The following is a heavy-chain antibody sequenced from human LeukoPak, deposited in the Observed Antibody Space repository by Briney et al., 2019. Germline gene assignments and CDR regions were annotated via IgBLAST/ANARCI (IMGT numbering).Heavy chain of an antibody. CDR1: GGSFSGYY. V-gene: IGHV4-34*01. D-gene: IGHD2-2*01. CDR2: IHHSGST. CDR3: ARGRVGSSRRGNWFDP. Sequence: SQTLSLTCAVYGGSFSGYYWSWIRPPPGNGLEWIGEIHHSGSTNYNPSLKSRVTRSVDTSKNQFSLKLSSVTAADTAVYYCARGRVGSSRRGNWFDPWGQGTLVSVPS. J-gene: IGHJ5*02.